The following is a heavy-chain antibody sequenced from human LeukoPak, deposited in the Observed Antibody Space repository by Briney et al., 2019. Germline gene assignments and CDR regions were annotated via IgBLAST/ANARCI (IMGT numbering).Heavy chain of an antibody. Sequence: PGGSLRLSCVASQFIFTNYDMNWVRQAPGKGLEWVSVIYSGGSTYYADSVKGRFTISRDNSKNSLYLQMNSLRAEDTAVYYCARDTGGYYPLYYYYYMDVWGKGTTVTVSS. CDR3: ARDTGGYYPLYYYYYMDV. J-gene: IGHJ6*03. CDR2: IYSGGST. D-gene: IGHD3-10*01. CDR1: QFIFTNYD. V-gene: IGHV3-66*01.